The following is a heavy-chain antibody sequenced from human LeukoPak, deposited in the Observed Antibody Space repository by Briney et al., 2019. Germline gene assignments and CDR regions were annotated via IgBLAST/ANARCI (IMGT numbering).Heavy chain of an antibody. Sequence: ASVKVSCKASGYTFTSYGISWVRRAPGQGLEWMGWISAYNGNTNYAQKLQGRVTMTTDTSTSTAYMELRSLRSDDTAVYYCARGGGYSSGWYRLGAFDIWGQGTMVTVSS. CDR2: ISAYNGNT. J-gene: IGHJ3*02. CDR1: GYTFTSYG. V-gene: IGHV1-18*01. CDR3: ARGGGYSSGWYRLGAFDI. D-gene: IGHD6-19*01.